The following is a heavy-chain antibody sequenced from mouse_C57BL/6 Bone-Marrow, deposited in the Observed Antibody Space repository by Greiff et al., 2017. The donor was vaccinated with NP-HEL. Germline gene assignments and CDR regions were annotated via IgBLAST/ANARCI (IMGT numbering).Heavy chain of an antibody. Sequence: EVHLVESGGGLVKPGGSLKLSCAASGFTFSDYGMHWVRQAPEKGLEWVAYISSGSSTIYYADTVKGRFTISRDNAKNTLFLQMTSVRSEDTAMYYCARGYSNPFAYWGHGTLVTVSA. CDR2: ISSGSSTI. D-gene: IGHD2-5*01. CDR1: GFTFSDYG. J-gene: IGHJ3*01. V-gene: IGHV5-17*01. CDR3: ARGYSNPFAY.